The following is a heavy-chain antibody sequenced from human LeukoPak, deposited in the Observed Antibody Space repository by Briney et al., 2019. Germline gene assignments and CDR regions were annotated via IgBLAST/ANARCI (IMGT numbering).Heavy chain of an antibody. CDR1: GDSFTSYW. CDR3: ARQGGGSSLVDY. D-gene: IGHD2-15*01. V-gene: IGHV5-51*01. CDR2: IYPGDSDT. J-gene: IGHJ4*02. Sequence: GESLEISCKGSGDSFTSYWIGWVRQMPGKGLEGMGIIYPGDSDTRYSPSFQGQVTILADKSITTAYLQWSSLKAWDTAMYYCARQGGGSSLVDYWGQGTQVTVSS.